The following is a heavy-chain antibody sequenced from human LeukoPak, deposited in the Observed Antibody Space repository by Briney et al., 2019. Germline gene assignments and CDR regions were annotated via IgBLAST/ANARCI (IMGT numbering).Heavy chain of an antibody. CDR1: GFTFSSYS. CDR3: ARDSTYDFWSGYLYPPDY. CDR2: ISSSSSTI. V-gene: IGHV3-48*04. D-gene: IGHD3-3*01. J-gene: IGHJ4*02. Sequence: QPGGSLRLSCAASGFTFSSYSMNWVRQAPGKGLEWVSYISSSSSTIYYADSVKGRFTISRDNAKNSLYLQMNSLRAEDTAVYYCARDSTYDFWSGYLYPPDYWGQGTLVTVSS.